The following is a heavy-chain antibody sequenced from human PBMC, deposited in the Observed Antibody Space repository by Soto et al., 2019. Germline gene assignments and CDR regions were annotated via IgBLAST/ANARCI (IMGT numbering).Heavy chain of an antibody. CDR2: ISTSSGYI. Sequence: EVQLVESGGGLVEPGGSLRLSCEASGFPFSSYAMNWVRQAPGKGLEWVSSISTSSGYIYFADSLRGRFTVSRDNSQNSLYLQRNGLTAEDTAVYYCARAPASYCGGDCFSMEYWGQGTLVIVSS. J-gene: IGHJ4*02. D-gene: IGHD2-21*02. CDR3: ARAPASYCGGDCFSMEY. CDR1: GFPFSSYA. V-gene: IGHV3-21*02.